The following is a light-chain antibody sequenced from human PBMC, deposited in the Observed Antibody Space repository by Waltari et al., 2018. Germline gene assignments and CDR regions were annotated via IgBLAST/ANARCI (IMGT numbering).Light chain of an antibody. Sequence: IQLTQSPSSLSASVGARVTITCRASQDITNYLAWYQQEPGKPPKLLIYAASTLQSGVPSRFSGSQSGTDFTLTISTLQPEDFATYYCQQLDTYPLTFGGGTKVEIK. CDR3: QQLDTYPLT. V-gene: IGKV1-9*01. J-gene: IGKJ4*01. CDR1: QDITNY. CDR2: AAS.